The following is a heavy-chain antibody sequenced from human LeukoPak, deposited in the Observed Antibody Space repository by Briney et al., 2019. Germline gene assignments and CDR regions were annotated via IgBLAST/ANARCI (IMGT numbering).Heavy chain of an antibody. D-gene: IGHD1-26*01. CDR3: ASLRERSYYARGFDY. Sequence: PSETLSLTCTVSGGSISSSSYYWGWIRQPPGKGLEWIGSIYCSGSTYYNPSLKSRVTISVDTSKNQFSLKLSSLTAADTAIYYCASLRERSYYARGFDYWGQGTLVTVSS. CDR1: GGSISSSSYY. CDR2: IYCSGST. V-gene: IGHV4-39*01. J-gene: IGHJ4*02.